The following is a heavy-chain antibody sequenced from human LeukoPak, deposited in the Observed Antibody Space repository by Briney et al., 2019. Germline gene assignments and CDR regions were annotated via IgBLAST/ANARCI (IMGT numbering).Heavy chain of an antibody. CDR1: GYTFTGYA. CDR2: ISAYNGVT. D-gene: IGHD1-7*01. Sequence: ASVKVSCKASGYTFTGYAVSWVRQAPGQGLEWIGWISAYNGVTNYAQKFQDRVTMTTDTSTTTGYMELRSLKSDDTAVYYCARDQDWNYAFDIWGQGTMVTVSS. CDR3: ARDQDWNYAFDI. V-gene: IGHV1-18*01. J-gene: IGHJ3*02.